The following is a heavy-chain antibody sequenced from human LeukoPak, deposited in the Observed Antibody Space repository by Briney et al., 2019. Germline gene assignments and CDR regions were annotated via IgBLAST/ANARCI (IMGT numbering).Heavy chain of an antibody. CDR1: GGSIRGYY. D-gene: IGHD5-18*01. Sequence: SETLSLTCTVSGGSIRGYYWSWIRQPPGRSLEWIGYIFYSGSTNYNPSLKGRATILVDTSKNQFALKVTSVTAADTAVYYCARHGQTSMVPIDYWGQGTLVTVSS. CDR3: ARHGQTSMVPIDY. J-gene: IGHJ4*02. CDR2: IFYSGST. V-gene: IGHV4-59*08.